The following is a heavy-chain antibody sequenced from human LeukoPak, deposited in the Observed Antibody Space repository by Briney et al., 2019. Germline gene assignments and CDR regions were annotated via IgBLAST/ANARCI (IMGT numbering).Heavy chain of an antibody. J-gene: IGHJ4*02. V-gene: IGHV4-59*01. CDR3: ARHGGSYTFDF. Sequence: PSETLSLTCTVSGGSISSYYWSWIRQPPGKGLELIGYMYDSGSTNYNPSLESRVTISVDTSKNQFSLRLSSVTAADTAVYYCARHGGSYTFDFWGQGVLVTVSS. CDR2: MYDSGST. CDR1: GGSISSYY. D-gene: IGHD1-26*01.